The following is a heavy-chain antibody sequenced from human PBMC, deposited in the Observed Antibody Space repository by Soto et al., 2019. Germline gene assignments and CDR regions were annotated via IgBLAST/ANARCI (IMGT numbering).Heavy chain of an antibody. CDR2: ISAYNGNT. J-gene: IGHJ5*02. V-gene: IGHV1-18*01. CDR3: ARDIVVVVAANRNWFDP. CDR1: GYTXTSYG. Sequence: ASVKVSCKASGYTXTSYGISWVRQAPGQGLEWMGWISAYNGNTNYAQKLQGRVTMTTDTSTSTAYMELRSLRSDDTAVYYCARDIVVVVAANRNWFDPWGQGTLVTVSS. D-gene: IGHD2-15*01.